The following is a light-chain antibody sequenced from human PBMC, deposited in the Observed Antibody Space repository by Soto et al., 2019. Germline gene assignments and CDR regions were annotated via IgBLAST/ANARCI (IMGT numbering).Light chain of an antibody. J-gene: IGLJ1*01. CDR1: SSDVGNYNY. V-gene: IGLV2-14*01. Sequence: QSALTQPASVSGAPGQSITISCTGTSSDVGNYNYVSWYQQYPGRVPKLLIYMVSNRPSGVANRFSGSKSGNTSSLTISGLQAEDEADYFCSSYTSTTTVRFVFGTGTKVTVL. CDR2: MVS. CDR3: SSYTSTTTVRFV.